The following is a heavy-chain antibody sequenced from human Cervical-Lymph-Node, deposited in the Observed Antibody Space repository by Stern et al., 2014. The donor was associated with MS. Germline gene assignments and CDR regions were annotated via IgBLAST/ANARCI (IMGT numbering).Heavy chain of an antibody. Sequence: HLLQSGPEPKNPPPPLNLPCKASGYPLTPNPIPWVRHIPPKGLDRMGIIYPGDSDTRYSPSFQGQVAISADKSISAAYLQWSSLKASDTAMYYCARDYGDYAFDYWGQGTLVTVSS. CDR3: ARDYGDYAFDY. V-gene: IGHV5-51*01. CDR1: GYPLTPNP. D-gene: IGHD4-17*01. CDR2: IYPGDSDT. J-gene: IGHJ4*02.